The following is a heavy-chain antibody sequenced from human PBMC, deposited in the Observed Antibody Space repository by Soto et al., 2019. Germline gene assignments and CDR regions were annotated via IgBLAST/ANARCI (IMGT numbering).Heavy chain of an antibody. V-gene: IGHV1-46*01. CDR1: GYTFTSYY. D-gene: IGHD1-1*01. Sequence: QVQLVQSGAEVKKPGASVKVSCKASGYTFTSYYMHWVRQAPGQGLEWMGVIIPSGGGTNYAQNFRGRVTMARDTSTSTVYMELSSLRSEDTALYYCARELGGTIAGGFDSWGRGTLVTVSS. J-gene: IGHJ4*02. CDR3: ARELGGTIAGGFDS. CDR2: IIPSGGGT.